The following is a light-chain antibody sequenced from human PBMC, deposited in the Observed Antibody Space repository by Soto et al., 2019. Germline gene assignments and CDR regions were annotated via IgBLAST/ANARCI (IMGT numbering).Light chain of an antibody. CDR2: DVS. Sequence: AIRLTQSPSSLSASVGDRVTITCRASQDIRGALAWYQQKPGKAPKMMIYDVSTLESGVPLRFSGSSSGTDFTLTISSLQPVDFATYYCQQFNSYPITFGQGTRLEIK. J-gene: IGKJ5*01. CDR1: QDIRGA. CDR3: QQFNSYPIT. V-gene: IGKV1-13*02.